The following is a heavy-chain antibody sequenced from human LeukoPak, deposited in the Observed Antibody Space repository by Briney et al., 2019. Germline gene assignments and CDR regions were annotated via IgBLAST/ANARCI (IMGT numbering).Heavy chain of an antibody. J-gene: IGHJ4*02. CDR1: GITLSNYG. Sequence: GGSLRLSCAVSGITLSNYGMSWVRQAPGKGPEWVAGISDSGGRTNYADSVKGRFTISRDNPKNTLYLQMNSLRAEDTAVYFCAKRGVVIRVILVGFHKEAYYFDSWGQRTLVTVS. V-gene: IGHV3-23*01. CDR2: ISDSGGRT. D-gene: IGHD3-22*01. CDR3: AKRGVVIRVILVGFHKEAYYFDS.